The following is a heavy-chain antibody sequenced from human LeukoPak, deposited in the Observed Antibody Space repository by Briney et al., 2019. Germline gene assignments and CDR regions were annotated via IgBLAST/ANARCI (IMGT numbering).Heavy chain of an antibody. Sequence: SETLSLTRTVSGGSISSGDYSWSWIRQPPGKGLEWIGYIYHSGSTYYNPSLKSRVTISVDRSKNQFSLKLSSVTAADTAVYYCARDHSSSSYGMDVWGQGTTVTVSS. J-gene: IGHJ6*02. CDR1: GGSISSGDYS. D-gene: IGHD6-13*01. CDR3: ARDHSSSSYGMDV. V-gene: IGHV4-30-2*01. CDR2: IYHSGST.